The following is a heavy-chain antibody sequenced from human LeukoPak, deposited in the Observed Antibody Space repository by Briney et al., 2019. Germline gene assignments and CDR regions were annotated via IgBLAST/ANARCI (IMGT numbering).Heavy chain of an antibody. D-gene: IGHD6-19*01. CDR1: GGSISSYY. Sequence: SGTLSLTCAVSGGSISSYYWSWLRQPPGKGLEWIGYIYYSGSTNYNPSLKSRVTISVDTSKNQFSLKLSSVTAADTAVYYCASHSSGWYGGDYWGQGTLVTVSS. CDR3: ASHSSGWYGGDY. V-gene: IGHV4-59*01. J-gene: IGHJ4*02. CDR2: IYYSGST.